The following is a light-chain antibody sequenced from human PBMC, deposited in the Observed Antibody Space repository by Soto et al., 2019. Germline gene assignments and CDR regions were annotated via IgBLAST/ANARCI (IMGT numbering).Light chain of an antibody. CDR1: SANIGAGFD. J-gene: IGLJ1*01. CDR3: QSYDSSLSAYV. Sequence: QSVLTQPPSVSGAPGQRVTISCTGGSANIGAGFDVHWYQQLPRTAPKLLIYNNNNRPSGVPDRFSVSGSATSASLAITGLQAADEAEYYCQSYDSSLSAYVFGTGTKLTVL. CDR2: NNN. V-gene: IGLV1-40*01.